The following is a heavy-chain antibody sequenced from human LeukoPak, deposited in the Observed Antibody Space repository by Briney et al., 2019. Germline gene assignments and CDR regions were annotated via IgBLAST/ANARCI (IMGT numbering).Heavy chain of an antibody. J-gene: IGHJ4*02. V-gene: IGHV4-30-2*01. D-gene: IGHD3-16*01. Sequence: PSQTLSLTCAVSGGSISSGGYSWSWIRQPPGKGLEWIGYIYHSGSTYYNPSLKSRVTISVDRSKNQFSLKLSSVTAADTAVYYCARVPGWGRYFDYWGQGTLVTVSS. CDR1: GGSISSGGYS. CDR2: IYHSGST. CDR3: ARVPGWGRYFDY.